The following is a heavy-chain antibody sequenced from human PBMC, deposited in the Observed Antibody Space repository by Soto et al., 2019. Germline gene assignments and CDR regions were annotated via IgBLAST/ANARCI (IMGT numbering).Heavy chain of an antibody. CDR3: ARRLAPTVSALGY. J-gene: IGHJ4*02. V-gene: IGHV3-30-3*01. CDR2: ISEDGGTE. CDR1: RDCLAPDN. Sequence: TPGLCCTVPRDCLAPDNIHWVRQASGKGLEWVAVISEDGGTEYFADSVRGRFLISKDTSKNTVYLQMNGLRPEDTGIYFCARRLAPTVSALGYWGQGTLVTVS. D-gene: IGHD4-4*01.